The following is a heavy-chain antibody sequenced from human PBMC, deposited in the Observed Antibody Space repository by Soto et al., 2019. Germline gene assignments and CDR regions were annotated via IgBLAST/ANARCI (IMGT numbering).Heavy chain of an antibody. V-gene: IGHV3-30*18. D-gene: IGHD2-21*02. CDR1: GFTFSSYG. J-gene: IGHJ4*02. CDR3: AKIAIVVVTADNFDY. Sequence: QVQLVESGGGVVQPGRSLRLSCAASGFTFSSYGMHWVRQAPGKGLEWVAVISYDGSNKYYADSVKGRFTISRDNSKNTLYLQMNSLRAEDTAVYYCAKIAIVVVTADNFDYWGQGTLVTVSS. CDR2: ISYDGSNK.